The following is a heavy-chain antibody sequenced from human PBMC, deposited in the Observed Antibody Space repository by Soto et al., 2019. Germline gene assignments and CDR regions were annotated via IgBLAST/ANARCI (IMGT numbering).Heavy chain of an antibody. V-gene: IGHV5-51*01. J-gene: IGHJ4*02. CDR2: IYPGDSDI. CDR1: GYSFSRYW. CDR3: VVYSSSSGRHFDY. Sequence: GESLKISCKGSGYSFSRYWIGWVRQMPGKGLEWMGIIYPGDSDIRYSPSFQGQVTISADKSITTAYLQWRSLKASDTAIYYCVVYSSSSGRHFDYWGQGTLVTVSS. D-gene: IGHD6-6*01.